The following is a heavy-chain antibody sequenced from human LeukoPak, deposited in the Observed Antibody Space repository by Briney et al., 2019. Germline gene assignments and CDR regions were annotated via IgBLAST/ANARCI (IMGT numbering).Heavy chain of an antibody. CDR2: IYSGGST. Sequence: GGSLRLSCAASGFTVSTNYMSWVRQAPGKGLEWVSVIYSGGSTYYADSVKGRFTISRDNSKNTLYLQMNSLRADDTAVYYCATGSPSMIAIGYYFDYWGQGTLVTASS. J-gene: IGHJ4*02. V-gene: IGHV3-53*01. CDR3: ATGSPSMIAIGYYFDY. CDR1: GFTVSTNY. D-gene: IGHD3-22*01.